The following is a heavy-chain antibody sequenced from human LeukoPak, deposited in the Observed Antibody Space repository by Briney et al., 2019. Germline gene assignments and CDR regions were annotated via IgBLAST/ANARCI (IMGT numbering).Heavy chain of an antibody. V-gene: IGHV1-2*02. CDR1: GYTFTGYY. D-gene: IGHD2-15*01. Sequence: ASVKVSCKASGYTFTGYYMHWVRQAPGQGLEWMGWINPNGGCTNYAQKFQGRLTMTSDTSINTAYMELSRLRSDDTAGYYCARVHPDCSGGSCYYRFDPWGQGTLVTVSS. J-gene: IGHJ5*02. CDR3: ARVHPDCSGGSCYYRFDP. CDR2: INPNGGCT.